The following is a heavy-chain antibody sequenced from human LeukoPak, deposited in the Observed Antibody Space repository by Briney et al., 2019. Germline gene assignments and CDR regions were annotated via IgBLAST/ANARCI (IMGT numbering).Heavy chain of an antibody. CDR1: GFTFSSYT. V-gene: IGHV3-21*04. CDR2: ISSSSSYI. J-gene: IGHJ4*02. Sequence: GGSLRLSCAASGFTFSSYTMNWVRQAPGKGLEWVSSISSSSSYIYYAESVKGRFTMSRDNAKNSLYLQMNSLRAEDTAVYYCARDPYVWVDTAMEGPDDYWGQGTLVTVPS. D-gene: IGHD5-18*01. CDR3: ARDPYVWVDTAMEGPDDY.